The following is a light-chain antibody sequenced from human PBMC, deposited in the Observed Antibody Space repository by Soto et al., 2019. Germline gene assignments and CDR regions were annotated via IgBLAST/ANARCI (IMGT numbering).Light chain of an antibody. CDR2: EVF. V-gene: IGLV2-8*01. J-gene: IGLJ3*02. CDR1: SSNIGGYDY. CDR3: SSYAVTILA. Sequence: QSVLTQPPSASGSPGQSVTISCTGTSSNIGGYDYVSWYQQHPGKAPKLIIFEVFKRPSGVPDRLSGSKSGNTASLTVAGLQAEDEADYYCSSYAVTILAFGVGTQLTV.